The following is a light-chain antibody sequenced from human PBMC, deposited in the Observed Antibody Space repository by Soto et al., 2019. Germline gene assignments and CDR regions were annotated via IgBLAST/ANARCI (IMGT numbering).Light chain of an antibody. J-gene: IGKJ1*01. CDR2: KAS. CDR1: QSISSY. Sequence: DIQMTHWPSSLSASVGDRVTITWRASQSISSYLNWYQQKPGKAPKLLINKASSLESGAPSRFSGSGSGTEFTLTISSLQPDDFATYYRQHFNSYPWTFGQGTKVDIK. V-gene: IGKV1-5*03. CDR3: QHFNSYPWT.